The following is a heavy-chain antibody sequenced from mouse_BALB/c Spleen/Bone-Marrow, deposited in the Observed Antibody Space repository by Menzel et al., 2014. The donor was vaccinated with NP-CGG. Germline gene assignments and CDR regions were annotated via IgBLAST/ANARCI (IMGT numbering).Heavy chain of an antibody. V-gene: IGHV5-12-1*01. Sequence: EVMLVESGGGLVKPGVSLKLSCAASGFSFSSYDMSWVRQTPEKRLEWVAYISSGGGSTYYPDTVKGRFTISRDNAKNTLYLQMSSLKSEDTAMYYCAREVLRDYFDYWGQGTTLTVSS. CDR1: GFSFSSYD. CDR3: AREVLRDYFDY. CDR2: ISSGGGST. J-gene: IGHJ2*01. D-gene: IGHD1-1*01.